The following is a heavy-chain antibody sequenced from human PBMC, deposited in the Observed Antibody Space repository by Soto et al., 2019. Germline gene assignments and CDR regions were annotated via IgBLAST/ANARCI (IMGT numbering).Heavy chain of an antibody. D-gene: IGHD2-21*01. CDR2: ITWYNGEI. CDR1: GFLPDDYA. CDR3: ARGVKMWLPDY. V-gene: IGHV3-9*02. J-gene: IGHJ4*02. Sequence: EVQLVESGGGLVQPGRSLRLSCVGSGFLPDDYAMHWVRQAPGKGLEWISGITWYNGEIGYADSVRGRFTTSRDKAKNSLFLHMDSLRPDDTALYFCARGVKMWLPDYWGQGTMVIVSS.